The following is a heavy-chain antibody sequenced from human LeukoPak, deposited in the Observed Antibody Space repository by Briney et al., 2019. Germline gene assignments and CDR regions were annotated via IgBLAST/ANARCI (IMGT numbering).Heavy chain of an antibody. D-gene: IGHD6-13*01. CDR3: AKRQGIAAAGTGKYFDY. Sequence: GGSLRLSCTASGYTFRSYAMRWPPDAPGKGLEWVSAISGSEDSTHYAHSVKGRYPLSRENTKNTQKLQMNSLRAEDTAVYNCAKRQGIAAAGTGKYFDYWGQGTLVTVSS. J-gene: IGHJ4*02. CDR1: GYTFRSYA. CDR2: ISGSEDST. V-gene: IGHV3-23*01.